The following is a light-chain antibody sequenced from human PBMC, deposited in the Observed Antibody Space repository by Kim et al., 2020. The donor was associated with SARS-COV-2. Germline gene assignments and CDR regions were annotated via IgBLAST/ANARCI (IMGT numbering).Light chain of an antibody. CDR3: QQYGTTPLT. CDR1: QSISSAL. V-gene: IGKV3-20*01. J-gene: IGKJ4*01. Sequence: SPGEPATLSCRASQSISSALLAWYQQRPGQAPRLLMSGASIRATGIPDRFSGSESGTDFTLTISRLETDDFAVYYCQQYGTTPLTFGGGTKVDIK. CDR2: GAS.